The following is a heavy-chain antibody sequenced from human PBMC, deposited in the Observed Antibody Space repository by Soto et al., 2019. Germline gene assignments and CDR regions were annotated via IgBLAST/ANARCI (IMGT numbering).Heavy chain of an antibody. J-gene: IGHJ4*02. CDR2: IRGSGGPT. CDR1: GFIFSNYA. V-gene: IGHV3-23*01. D-gene: IGHD5-12*01. Sequence: DVQLLESGGDLVQPGGSLRLSCAASGFIFSNYAMSWVRQAPGKGLEWVSLIRGSGGPTNYADSVKGRFTVSRDNSKDILLLQMHSLRAEGTAVYYCVKDFRVGYDWTHDWGQGTRVTVSS. CDR3: VKDFRVGYDWTHD.